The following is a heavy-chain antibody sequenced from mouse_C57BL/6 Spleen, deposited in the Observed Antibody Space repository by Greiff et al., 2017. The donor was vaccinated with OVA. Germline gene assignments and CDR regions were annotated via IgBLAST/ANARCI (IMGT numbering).Heavy chain of an antibody. CDR3: ARDITLNAMDY. CDR2: IYPRSGNT. CDR1: GYTFTSYG. J-gene: IGHJ4*01. D-gene: IGHD1-1*01. V-gene: IGHV1-81*01. Sequence: QVQLKQSGAELARPGASVKLSCKASGYTFTSYGISWVKQRTGQGLEWIGEIYPRSGNTYYNEKFKGKATLTADKSSSTAYMELRSLTSEDSAVYFCARDITLNAMDYWGQGTSVTVSS.